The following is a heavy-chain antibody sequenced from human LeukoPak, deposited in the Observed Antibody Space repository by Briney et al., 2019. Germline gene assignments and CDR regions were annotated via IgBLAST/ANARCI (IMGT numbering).Heavy chain of an antibody. Sequence: SETLSLTCTVSGGSVTNTDYYWGWIRQPPGKGLEWIGSIYYSGSTYYNPSLKSRVTISVDTSKNQFSLKLSSVTAADTAVYYCASPKYYYDSSGYYDTWFDPWGQGTLVTVSS. J-gene: IGHJ5*02. CDR3: ASPKYYYDSSGYYDTWFDP. CDR1: GGSVTNTDYY. V-gene: IGHV4-39*01. CDR2: IYYSGST. D-gene: IGHD3-22*01.